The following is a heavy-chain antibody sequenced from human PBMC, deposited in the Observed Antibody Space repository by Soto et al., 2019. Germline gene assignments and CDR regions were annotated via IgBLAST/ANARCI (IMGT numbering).Heavy chain of an antibody. V-gene: IGHV3-30-3*01. D-gene: IGHD3-22*01. CDR1: GFTFSSYA. CDR3: AREILLPFDY. Sequence: QVQLVESGGGVVQPGRSLRLSCAASGFTFSSYAMHWVRQAPGKGLEWVAVISYDGSNKYYADSVKGRFTISRDNSKNTLYLQMNSLRAEATAVYYCAREILLPFDYWGQGTLVTVSS. CDR2: ISYDGSNK. J-gene: IGHJ4*02.